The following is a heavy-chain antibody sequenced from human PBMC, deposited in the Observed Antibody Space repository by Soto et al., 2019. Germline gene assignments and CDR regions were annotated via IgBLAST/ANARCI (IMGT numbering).Heavy chain of an antibody. J-gene: IGHJ5*02. CDR3: ARRQNWNKLFDT. D-gene: IGHD1-1*01. V-gene: IGHV4-59*08. Sequence: QVQLQESGPGQVKPAETLSLTCTVSGGSITNNYWSWIRQSPGKGLEWIGCSYYSGSTSYNPSLTSRVTISIDTSKTQFSLRLRSVTAADTAVYYCARRQNWNKLFDTWGQGTLVTVSS. CDR1: GGSITNNY. CDR2: SYYSGST.